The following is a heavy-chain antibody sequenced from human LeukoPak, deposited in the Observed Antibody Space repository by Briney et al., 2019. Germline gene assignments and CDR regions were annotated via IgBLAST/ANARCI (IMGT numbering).Heavy chain of an antibody. CDR3: ARVRVGIAARRPNDY. J-gene: IGHJ4*02. V-gene: IGHV1-18*01. CDR2: ISAYNGNT. CDR1: GCTFTSYG. D-gene: IGHD6-6*01. Sequence: ASVKASCKASGCTFTSYGISWVRQAPGQGLEWMGWISAYNGNTNYAQKLQGRVTMTTDTSTSTAYMELRSLRSDDTAVYYCARVRVGIAARRPNDYWGQGTLVTVSS.